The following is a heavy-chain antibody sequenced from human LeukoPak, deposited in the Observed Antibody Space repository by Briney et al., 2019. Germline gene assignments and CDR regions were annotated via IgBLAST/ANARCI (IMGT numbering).Heavy chain of an antibody. CDR1: GFIFENFA. D-gene: IGHD2/OR15-2a*01. Sequence: PGGSLRLSCVASGFIFENFAIHWVRQAPGKGLEWGSIVSFDGTNNFYADSVNGRFTVPRDNSKNTVYLHMNSLRPDDTAVYFCARDRNVIGADFDSWGQGTLVTVSS. J-gene: IGHJ5*01. CDR2: VSFDGTNN. V-gene: IGHV3-30*04. CDR3: ARDRNVIGADFDS.